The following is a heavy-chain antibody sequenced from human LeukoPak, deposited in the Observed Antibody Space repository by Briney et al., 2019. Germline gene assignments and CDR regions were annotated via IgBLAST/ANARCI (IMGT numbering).Heavy chain of an antibody. CDR1: GFTFGDYA. Sequence: GGSLRLSCTASGFTFGDYAMSWVRQALGKRLEWVGFIRSKAYGGTTEYAASVKGRFTISRDDSKSIAYLQMNSLKTEDTAVYYCTRDRPQDYYDSSGYYYPPLFDYWGQGTLVTVSS. J-gene: IGHJ4*02. CDR3: TRDRPQDYYDSSGYYYPPLFDY. CDR2: IRSKAYGGTT. V-gene: IGHV3-49*04. D-gene: IGHD3-22*01.